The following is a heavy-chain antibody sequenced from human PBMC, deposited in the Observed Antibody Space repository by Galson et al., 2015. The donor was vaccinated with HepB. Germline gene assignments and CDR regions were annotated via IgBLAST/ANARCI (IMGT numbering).Heavy chain of an antibody. J-gene: IGHJ4*02. V-gene: IGHV3-30*03. CDR2: ISYDGSNK. CDR1: GFAFRSYG. D-gene: IGHD3-10*01. CDR3: ARALTMIRELDY. Sequence: SLRLSCAASGFAFRSYGMHRVRQAPGKGLEWMSFISYDGSNKYYADSVRGRFTISRDSSKNTLYLQMDSLRTEDTAVYYCARALTMIRELDYWGQGTLVTVSS.